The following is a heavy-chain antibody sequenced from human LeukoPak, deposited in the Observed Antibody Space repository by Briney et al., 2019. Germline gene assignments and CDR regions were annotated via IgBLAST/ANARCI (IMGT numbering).Heavy chain of an antibody. V-gene: IGHV1-46*01. CDR1: GYTFTSYY. CDR3: ARVSYDSSGSHAFDI. Sequence: GASVKVSCKASGYTFTSYYMHWVRQAPGQGLEWMGIINPSGGSTSYAQKFQGRVTMTRDTSTSTVYMELSSLRSEDAAVYYCARVSYDSSGSHAFDIWGQGTMVTVSS. CDR2: INPSGGST. D-gene: IGHD3-22*01. J-gene: IGHJ3*02.